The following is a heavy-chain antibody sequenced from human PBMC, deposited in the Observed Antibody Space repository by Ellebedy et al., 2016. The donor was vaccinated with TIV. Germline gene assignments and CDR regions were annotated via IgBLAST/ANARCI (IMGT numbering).Heavy chain of an antibody. Sequence: GGSLRLXXAASGFTFDDYAMHWVRQAPGKGLEWVSGISWNSGSIGYADSVKGRFTTSRDNAKNSLYLQMNSLRAEDTALYYCAKGPYSSGHFDYWGQGTLVTVSS. CDR3: AKGPYSSGHFDY. D-gene: IGHD6-19*01. V-gene: IGHV3-9*01. CDR2: ISWNSGSI. J-gene: IGHJ4*02. CDR1: GFTFDDYA.